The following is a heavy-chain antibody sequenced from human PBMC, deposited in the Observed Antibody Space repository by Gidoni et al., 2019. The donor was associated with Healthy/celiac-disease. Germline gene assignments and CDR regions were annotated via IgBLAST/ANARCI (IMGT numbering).Heavy chain of an antibody. CDR3: AKGNEQIRFLEWSYVGDYYYGMDV. J-gene: IGHJ6*02. Sequence: EVQLLESGGGLVQPGGSLRLSCAASGFTFSSYAMSWVRQAPGKGLELVSAISGSGGSTYYADSVKGRFTISRDNSKNTLYLQMNSLRAEDTAVYYCAKGNEQIRFLEWSYVGDYYYGMDVWGQGTTVTVSS. CDR1: GFTFSSYA. CDR2: ISGSGGST. V-gene: IGHV3-23*01. D-gene: IGHD3-3*01.